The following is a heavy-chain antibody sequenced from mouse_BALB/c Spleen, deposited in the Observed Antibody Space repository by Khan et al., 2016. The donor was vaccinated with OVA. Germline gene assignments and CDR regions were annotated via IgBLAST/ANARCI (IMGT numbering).Heavy chain of an antibody. D-gene: IGHD4-1*01. Sequence: EVELVESGAELVKPGASVKLSCTASGFNIKDTHMHWVKQRPEQGLEWIGRIDPVNGNTKYDPKFQGKATITADTSSNTAYLQFSSLTSEDTAVYYCVPTGTGDYFDYWGQGTTLTVSS. J-gene: IGHJ2*01. CDR1: GFNIKDTH. V-gene: IGHV14-3*02. CDR2: IDPVNGNT. CDR3: VPTGTGDYFDY.